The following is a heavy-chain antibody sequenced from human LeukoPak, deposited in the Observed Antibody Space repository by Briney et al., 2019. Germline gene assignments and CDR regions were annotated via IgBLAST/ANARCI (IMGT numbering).Heavy chain of an antibody. Sequence: PGGSLRLSCAASGFTFSSYEMNWVRQAPGKGLEWVSYISSSGSTIYYADSVKGRFTITRDNAKNSLYPQMNSLRAEDTAVYYCAELGITMIGGVRGKGTTVTISS. CDR3: AELGITMIGGV. CDR1: GFTFSSYE. J-gene: IGHJ6*04. CDR2: ISSSGSTI. D-gene: IGHD3-10*02. V-gene: IGHV3-48*03.